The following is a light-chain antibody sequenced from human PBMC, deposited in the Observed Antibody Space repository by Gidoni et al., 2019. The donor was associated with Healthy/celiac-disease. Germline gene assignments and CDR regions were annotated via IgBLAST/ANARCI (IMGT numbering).Light chain of an antibody. CDR2: AAS. Sequence: DIQLTQFPSFLSASVADRVTITCRASQGISSYLAWYQHKPGKAPKLLIYAASTLSTGVPARFSGSGSGTEFTLTISRLQPEDFAAYYCQQLDSYPPTFGQXTKVEIK. CDR1: QGISSY. V-gene: IGKV1-9*01. CDR3: QQLDSYPPT. J-gene: IGKJ2*01.